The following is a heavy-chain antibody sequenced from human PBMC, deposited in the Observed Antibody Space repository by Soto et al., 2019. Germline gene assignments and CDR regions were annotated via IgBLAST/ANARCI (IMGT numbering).Heavy chain of an antibody. J-gene: IGHJ4*02. Sequence: RASVKVSCKASGYTFPSYGISWVRQAPGQGLEWMGWSSAYKGNTNYAQKLQGRVTMTTDTSISTTYMELSSLTSEDTAVYFCTRAPLGIIVAPDFWGQGTLVTVSS. V-gene: IGHV1-18*01. CDR3: TRAPLGIIVAPDF. CDR1: GYTFPSYG. D-gene: IGHD3-22*01. CDR2: SSAYKGNT.